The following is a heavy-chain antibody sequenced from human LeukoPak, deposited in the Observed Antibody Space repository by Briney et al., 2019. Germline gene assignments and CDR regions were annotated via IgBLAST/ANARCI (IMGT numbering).Heavy chain of an antibody. V-gene: IGHV3-53*01. CDR1: GFSVSSNY. J-gene: IGHJ4*02. Sequence: GGSLRLSCAASGFSVSSNYMTWVRQAPGKGLECVSVIYGGGNTYYADSVGGRFTIPRDNSKNTLYLQMNSLRVEDTAMYYCARGRWSSSGYQDYWGRGTLVTVSS. CDR3: ARGRWSSSGYQDY. CDR2: IYGGGNT. D-gene: IGHD3-22*01.